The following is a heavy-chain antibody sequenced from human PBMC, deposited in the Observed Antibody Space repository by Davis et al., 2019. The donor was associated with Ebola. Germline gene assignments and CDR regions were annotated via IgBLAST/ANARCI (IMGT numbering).Heavy chain of an antibody. J-gene: IGHJ4*02. Sequence: PGGSLRLSCAASGFSFSNYAMNWVRQAPGKGLEWVPSISSNVRYIYYADSVKGRFTISRDNARNSLYLQMNSLGAEDTAVYYCARAYCSITSCYYSFDYWGQGTLVTVSS. D-gene: IGHD2-2*01. CDR2: ISSNVRYI. V-gene: IGHV3-21*01. CDR3: ARAYCSITSCYYSFDY. CDR1: GFSFSNYA.